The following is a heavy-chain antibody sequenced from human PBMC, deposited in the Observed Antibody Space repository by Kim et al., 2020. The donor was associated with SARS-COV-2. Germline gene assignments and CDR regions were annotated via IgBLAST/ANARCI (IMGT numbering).Heavy chain of an antibody. CDR2: INTNTGNP. V-gene: IGHV7-4-1*02. Sequence: ASVKVSCKASGYTFTSYAMNWVRQAPGQGLEWMGWINTNTGNPTYAQGFTGRFVFSLDTSVSTAYLQISSLKAEDTAVYYCARVFGGVLDSSGYPRGGYYYYYGMDVWGQGTTVTVSS. J-gene: IGHJ6*02. CDR1: GYTFTSYA. CDR3: ARVFGGVLDSSGYPRGGYYYYYGMDV. D-gene: IGHD3-22*01.